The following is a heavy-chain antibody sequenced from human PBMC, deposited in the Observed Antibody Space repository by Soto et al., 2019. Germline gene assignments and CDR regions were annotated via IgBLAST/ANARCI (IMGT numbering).Heavy chain of an antibody. CDR2: VSYSGNV. Sequence: SETLSLTCTVSGGSISNYYWNWIRQSPGKGLEWIGYVSYSGNVDYSPSLKSRVTISVDTSKNQFSLNLTSVTAADTAVYYCARGSSGYFPTLFWFWGQGTLVTVSS. CDR1: GGSISNYY. D-gene: IGHD3-22*01. J-gene: IGHJ4*01. V-gene: IGHV4-59*01. CDR3: ARGSSGYFPTLFWF.